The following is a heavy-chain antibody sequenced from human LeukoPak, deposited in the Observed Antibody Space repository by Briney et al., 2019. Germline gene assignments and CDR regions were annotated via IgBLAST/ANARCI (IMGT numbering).Heavy chain of an antibody. V-gene: IGHV4-31*03. D-gene: IGHD3-22*01. CDR1: GGSINSGGYY. J-gene: IGHJ4*02. CDR3: ARCSSGYYCPY. Sequence: SQTLSLTCTVSGGSINSGGYYWNWVRQHPGKGLEWIAYIYYSGSTYYNPSLKSRLTISADTSKNQFSLKLSSVTAADTAIYFCARCSSGYYCPYWGQGTLVTVSS. CDR2: IYYSGST.